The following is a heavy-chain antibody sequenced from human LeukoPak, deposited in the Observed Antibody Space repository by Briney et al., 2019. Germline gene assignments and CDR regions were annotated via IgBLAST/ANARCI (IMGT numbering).Heavy chain of an antibody. CDR1: GFTFSSYA. J-gene: IGHJ1*01. CDR2: MSYDGSNK. D-gene: IGHD1-14*01. V-gene: IGHV3-30-3*01. CDR3: TISHPRRPGYFQH. Sequence: GRSLRLSCAASGFTFSSYAMHWVRQAPGKGLEWVAVMSYDGSNKYYADSVKGRFTISRDNSKNTLYLQMNSLRAEDTAVYYCTISHPRRPGYFQHWGQGTLVTVSS.